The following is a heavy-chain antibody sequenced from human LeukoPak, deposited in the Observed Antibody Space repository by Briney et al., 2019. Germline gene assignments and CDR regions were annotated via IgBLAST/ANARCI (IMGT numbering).Heavy chain of an antibody. V-gene: IGHV3-48*03. D-gene: IGHD6-19*01. CDR1: GFTFSSSE. CDR3: ARDETGDFKGHCLVDAFDI. J-gene: IGHJ3*02. CDR2: ISSSGSTI. Sequence: GGSLRLSCAASGFTFSSSEMKWVRQAPGKGLEWVSYISSSGSTIYYADSVKGRFTISRDNAKNSLYLQMNSLRAEDTAVYYCARDETGDFKGHCLVDAFDIWGPGTMVTVSS.